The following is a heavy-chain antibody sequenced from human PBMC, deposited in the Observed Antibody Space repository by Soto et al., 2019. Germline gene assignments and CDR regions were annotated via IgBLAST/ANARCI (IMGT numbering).Heavy chain of an antibody. Sequence: SETLSLTCTVSGVSISSYYWSWIRQPPGKGLEWIGYIYYSGSTDYDPSLKSRVTISVDTSKNQFSLKLSSVTAADTDVYYCARRWGTYFDFWGQGTLVTVSS. D-gene: IGHD7-27*01. J-gene: IGHJ4*02. CDR1: GVSISSYY. V-gene: IGHV4-59*01. CDR2: IYYSGST. CDR3: ARRWGTYFDF.